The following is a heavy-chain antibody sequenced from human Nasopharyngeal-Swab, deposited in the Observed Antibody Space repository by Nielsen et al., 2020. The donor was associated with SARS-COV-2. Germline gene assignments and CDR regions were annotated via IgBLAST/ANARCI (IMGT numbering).Heavy chain of an antibody. J-gene: IGHJ5*02. V-gene: IGHV3-48*02. CDR1: GFTFSSYS. CDR3: ARDDYSTNGAHNWFDP. D-gene: IGHD4-11*01. Sequence: GESLKISCAASGFTFSSYSMNWVRQAPGKGLEWVSYISSSSSTIYYADSVKGRFTISRDNAKNSLYLQMNSLRDEDTAVYYCARDDYSTNGAHNWFDPWDQGTLVTVSS. CDR2: ISSSSSTI.